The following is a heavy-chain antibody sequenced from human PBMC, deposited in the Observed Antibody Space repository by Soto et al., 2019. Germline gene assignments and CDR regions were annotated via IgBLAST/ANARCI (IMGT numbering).Heavy chain of an antibody. V-gene: IGHV4-34*01. J-gene: IGHJ6*02. CDR1: SGSFSGHD. CDR3: ASSSLYGLDV. Sequence: AETLSPTCALYSGSFSGHDWSWIRQPPGKRLEWIGEINHSGSTNYNPSLKSRVTISVNTSKNQLSLKLSSVTAADTAVYYCASSSLYGLDVWGQGTTVTVSS. CDR2: INHSGST.